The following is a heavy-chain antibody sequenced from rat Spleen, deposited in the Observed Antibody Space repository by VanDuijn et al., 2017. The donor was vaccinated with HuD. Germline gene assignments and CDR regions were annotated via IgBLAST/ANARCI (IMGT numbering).Heavy chain of an antibody. Sequence: EVQLVESGGGLVQPGGSLKLSCVASGFTFNNYWMTWIRQAPGRGLEWVASITNASGRTYYSDFVKGRFTISRDTAQNTLYLQMNSLRSEDTATYYCARQGYGYTDWGQGVMVTVSS. CDR1: GFTFNNYW. CDR3: ARQGYGYTD. CDR2: ITNASGRT. D-gene: IGHD1-4*01. J-gene: IGHJ2*01. V-gene: IGHV5-31*01.